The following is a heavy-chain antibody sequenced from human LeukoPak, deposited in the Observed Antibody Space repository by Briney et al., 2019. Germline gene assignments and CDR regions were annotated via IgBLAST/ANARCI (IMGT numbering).Heavy chain of an antibody. J-gene: IGHJ5*02. D-gene: IGHD3-16*01. CDR2: ISGGGGST. V-gene: IGHV3-23*01. CDR3: AKKRVGDLGTNWFDP. CDR1: GFTFSSYA. Sequence: GGSLRLSCAASGFTFSSYAMSWVRQAPGKGLEWVSSISGGGGSTYYADSAKGRFTISRDNSKNTLYLQMNSLRAEDTAVYYCAKKRVGDLGTNWFDPWGQGTLVTVSS.